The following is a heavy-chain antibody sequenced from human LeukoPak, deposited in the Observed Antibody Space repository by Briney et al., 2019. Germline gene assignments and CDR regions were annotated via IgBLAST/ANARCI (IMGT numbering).Heavy chain of an antibody. V-gene: IGHV3-9*01. Sequence: GGSLRLSCAASGFTFDDYAMFWVRQAPGKGLEWVSGISWDSKNIGYAASVKGRFTISRDNAKNSLHLQLSSLRAEDTAFYYCARGNRDSSGFYYYYGMDVWGQGTTVTVSS. D-gene: IGHD6-19*01. J-gene: IGHJ6*02. CDR3: ARGNRDSSGFYYYYGMDV. CDR2: ISWDSKNI. CDR1: GFTFDDYA.